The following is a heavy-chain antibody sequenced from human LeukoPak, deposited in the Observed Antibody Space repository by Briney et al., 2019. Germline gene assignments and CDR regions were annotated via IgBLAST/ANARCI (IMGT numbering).Heavy chain of an antibody. CDR1: GYSFSTYS. CDR3: AKDVVPDSGWDIDY. Sequence: RGSLRLSCVGYGYSFSTYSMSWVRQGPGKGLEWVSSIYNSGSEVFYADSVKGRFTISRDNSQNTLYLQMNSLRVEDTAIYYCAKDVVPDSGWDIDYWGQGTLVTVSS. CDR2: IYNSGSEV. D-gene: IGHD6-19*01. V-gene: IGHV3-23*05. J-gene: IGHJ4*02.